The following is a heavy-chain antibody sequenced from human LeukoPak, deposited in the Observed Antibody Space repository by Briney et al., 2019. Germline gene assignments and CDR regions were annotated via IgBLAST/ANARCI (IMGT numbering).Heavy chain of an antibody. CDR2: ISAYNGNT. D-gene: IGHD6-13*01. CDR3: AGGIASTGRYYFDY. Sequence: ASVKVSCKASGYTFTSYGVTWVRQAPGQGLEWMGWISAYNGNTNYAQRFQGRVTMTTDTSTTTAYMELRSLRSDDTAVFYCAGGIASTGRYYFDYWGQGTRVTVSS. CDR1: GYTFTSYG. J-gene: IGHJ4*02. V-gene: IGHV1-18*01.